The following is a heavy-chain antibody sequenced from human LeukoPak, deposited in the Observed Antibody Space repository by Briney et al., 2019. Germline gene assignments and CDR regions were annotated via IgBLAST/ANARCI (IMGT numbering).Heavy chain of an antibody. CDR2: IWYDGSNK. CDR3: ARGTLLRFLEWLLEGDY. V-gene: IGHV3-33*01. J-gene: IGHJ4*02. CDR1: GFTFSSYG. Sequence: GGSLRLSCAASGFTFSSYGMHWVRQAPGKGLEWVAVIWYDGSNKYYADSVKGRFTISRDNSKNTLYLQMNSLRAEDTAVYYCARGTLLRFLEWLLEGDYWGQGTLVTVSS. D-gene: IGHD3-3*01.